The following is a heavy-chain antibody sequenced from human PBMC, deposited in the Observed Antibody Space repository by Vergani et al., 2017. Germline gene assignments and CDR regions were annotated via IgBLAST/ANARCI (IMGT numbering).Heavy chain of an antibody. V-gene: IGHV1-69-2*01. Sequence: EVQLVQSGAEVKKPGATMKISCKVSGYTFTDHYMHWVKQAPGKGLEWMGLVAPEDGETIYAEKFKGRVTIAADTSTDTAHLELSSLRSEDTAVYYCETPQTVTTGGMEVWGQGTTVIVSS. J-gene: IGHJ6*02. CDR3: ETPQTVTTGGMEV. CDR2: VAPEDGET. D-gene: IGHD4-17*01. CDR1: GYTFTDHY.